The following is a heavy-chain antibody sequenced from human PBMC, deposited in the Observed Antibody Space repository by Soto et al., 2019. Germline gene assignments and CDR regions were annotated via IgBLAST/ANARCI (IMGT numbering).Heavy chain of an antibody. CDR1: GYTLTELS. J-gene: IGHJ5*02. CDR2: FDPEDGET. CDR3: ATDPRSHSSGRTGWYNWFDP. D-gene: IGHD6-19*01. V-gene: IGHV1-24*01. Sequence: ASVKVSCKVSGYTLTELSMHWVRQAPGKGLEWMGGFDPEDGETIYAQKFQGRVTMTEDTSTDTAYMELSSLRSEDTAVYYCATDPRSHSSGRTGWYNWFDPRGQGTLVTVSS.